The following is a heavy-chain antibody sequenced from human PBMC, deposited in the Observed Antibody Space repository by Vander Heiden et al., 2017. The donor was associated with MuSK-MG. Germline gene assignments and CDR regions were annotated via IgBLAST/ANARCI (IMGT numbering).Heavy chain of an antibody. CDR3: AGAYCGGDCYTNFDY. V-gene: IGHV1-69*10. J-gene: IGHJ4*02. CDR2: IIPILGIA. D-gene: IGHD2-21*01. CDR1: GGTFSSYA. Sequence: QVQLVQSGAEVKKPGSSVKVSCKASGGTFSSYAISWVRQAPGQGLEWMGGIIPILGIANYAQKFQGRVTITADKSTSTAYMELSSPRSEDTAVYYCAGAYCGGDCYTNFDYWGQGTLVTVSS.